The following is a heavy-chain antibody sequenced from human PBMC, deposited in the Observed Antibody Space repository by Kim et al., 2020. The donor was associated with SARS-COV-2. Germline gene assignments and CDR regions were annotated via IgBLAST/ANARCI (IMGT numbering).Heavy chain of an antibody. J-gene: IGHJ5*02. D-gene: IGHD2-15*01. CDR2: IIPIFGTA. CDR1: GGTFSSYA. Sequence: SVKVSCKASGGTFSSYAISWVRQAPGQGLEWMGGIIPIFGTANYAQKFQGRVTITADESTSTAYMELSSLRSEDTAVYYCARSSIYCSGGSCYGFDPWGQGTLVTVSS. V-gene: IGHV1-69*13. CDR3: ARSSIYCSGGSCYGFDP.